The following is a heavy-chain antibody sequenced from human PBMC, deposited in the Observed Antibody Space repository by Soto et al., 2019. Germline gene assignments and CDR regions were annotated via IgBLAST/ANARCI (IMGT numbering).Heavy chain of an antibody. D-gene: IGHD3-16*01. V-gene: IGHV4-30-4*01. J-gene: IGHJ6*02. CDR1: GGSIRSGDSY. Sequence: PSETLSLTCTVSGGSIRSGDSYWSWIRHSPGKGLEWIGYIFYSGSTYYNPSLESRFTISVDTSENQFSLKVSSVTAADTAVYYCAREGAASYSYYYGTDVWGQGTTVTVSS. CDR3: AREGAASYSYYYGTDV. CDR2: IFYSGST.